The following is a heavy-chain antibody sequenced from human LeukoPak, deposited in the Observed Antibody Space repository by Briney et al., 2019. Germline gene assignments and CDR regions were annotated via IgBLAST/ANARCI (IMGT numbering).Heavy chain of an antibody. Sequence: GESLKISCKGSGYSFTSYWIGWVRQVPGKGLEWMGIIYPGDSDTRYSPSFQGQVTISADKSISTAYLQWSSLKASDTAMCYCARRRGIAARPGGIGAFDIWGQGTMVTVSS. J-gene: IGHJ3*02. CDR1: GYSFTSYW. V-gene: IGHV5-51*01. CDR3: ARRRGIAARPGGIGAFDI. D-gene: IGHD6-6*01. CDR2: IYPGDSDT.